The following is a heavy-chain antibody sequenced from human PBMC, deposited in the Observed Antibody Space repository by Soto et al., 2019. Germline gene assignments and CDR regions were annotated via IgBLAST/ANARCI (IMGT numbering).Heavy chain of an antibody. CDR3: ARLHYYDSSGYPTRYFDY. J-gene: IGHJ4*02. CDR1: GFTVSSNY. CDR2: IYSGDST. V-gene: IGHV3-53*04. Sequence: EVQLVESGGGLVQPGGSLRLSCAASGFTVSSNYMAWVRQAPGKGLEWVSLIYSGDSTYYADSVKGRFTISRHNSKNTLYLQMDSLRAEDTAVYYCARLHYYDSSGYPTRYFDYWGQGTLVTVSP. D-gene: IGHD3-22*01.